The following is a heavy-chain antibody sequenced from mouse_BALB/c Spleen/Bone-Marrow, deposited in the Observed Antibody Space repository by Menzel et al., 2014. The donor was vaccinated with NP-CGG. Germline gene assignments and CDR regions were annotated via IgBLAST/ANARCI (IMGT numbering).Heavy chain of an antibody. CDR1: GYTFTSYV. V-gene: IGHV1-14*01. Sequence: EVQLQQSGPELVKPGASVKMSCKASGYTFTSYVMHWVKQKPGQGLEWIGNINPYNDNTKYNEKFKGKATLTSDKSSSAAYMELSSLTSEDSAVYYCARSLYGSDWYFDVWGAGTTVTVSS. D-gene: IGHD2-1*01. CDR2: INPYNDNT. J-gene: IGHJ1*01. CDR3: ARSLYGSDWYFDV.